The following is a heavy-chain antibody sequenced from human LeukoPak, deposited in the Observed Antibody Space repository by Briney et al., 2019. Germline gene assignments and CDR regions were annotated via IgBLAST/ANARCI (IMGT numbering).Heavy chain of an antibody. Sequence: SETLSLTCTVSGGSISSGGYYWSWIRQHPGKGLVWIGYIYYSGSTYYNPSLKSRVTISVDTSKNQFSLKLSSVTAADTAVYYCARDGVDYDILTGYKYYYGMDVWGQGTTVTVSS. CDR2: IYYSGST. J-gene: IGHJ6*02. D-gene: IGHD3-9*01. CDR1: GGSISSGGYY. V-gene: IGHV4-31*03. CDR3: ARDGVDYDILTGYKYYYGMDV.